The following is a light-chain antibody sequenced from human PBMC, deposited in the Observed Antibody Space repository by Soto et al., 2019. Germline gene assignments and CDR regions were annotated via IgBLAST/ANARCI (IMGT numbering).Light chain of an antibody. J-gene: IGLJ2*01. CDR2: DDS. CDR1: NIGSKS. CDR3: QVWDGSSDHVV. Sequence: SYELTQPPSVSVAPGQTARVACGGNNIGSKSVQWYQQKPGQAPVMVVYDDSGRPSGIPERFSGSNSGNTATLTITRVEAGDEADYYCQVWDGSSDHVVFGGGTQLTVL. V-gene: IGLV3-21*02.